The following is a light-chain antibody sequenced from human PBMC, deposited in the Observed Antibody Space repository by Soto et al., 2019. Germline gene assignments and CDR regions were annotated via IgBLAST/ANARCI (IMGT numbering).Light chain of an antibody. V-gene: IGKV3-20*01. CDR2: GAS. Sequence: ETVLTQSPGTLSLSPGQRATLSCRASQRLSASDIAWYHQKPGQAPRLLIYGASSRATGIPDRFSGSGSGTDFTLTISRLEPEDFAVYYCQQYRTFGQGTKVDIK. J-gene: IGKJ1*01. CDR1: QRLSASD. CDR3: QQYRT.